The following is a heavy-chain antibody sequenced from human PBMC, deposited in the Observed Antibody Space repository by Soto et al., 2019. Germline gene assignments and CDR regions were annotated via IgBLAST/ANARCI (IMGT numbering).Heavy chain of an antibody. J-gene: IGHJ4*02. CDR2: IGFDGTNI. D-gene: IGHD1-20*01. V-gene: IGHV3-33*01. CDR3: VRTACVINNCSYRGVR. Sequence: QGQLVESGGGVVQPGRSLRLSCVASGFDFKTYGMHSVRQAPGKGLEWVAVIGFDGTNIHYSDSVRGRFSISRDNSENTVSLQMNSLRVEDTALYYCVRTACVINNCSYRGVRWGQGTLVTV. CDR1: GFDFKTYG.